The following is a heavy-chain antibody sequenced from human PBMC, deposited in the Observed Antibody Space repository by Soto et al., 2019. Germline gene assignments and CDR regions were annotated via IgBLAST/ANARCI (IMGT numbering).Heavy chain of an antibody. V-gene: IGHV5-51*01. CDR3: DRSYRAYGMDV. D-gene: IGHD3-16*02. CDR2: IYPGDSDT. Sequence: GESLKISCKGSGYGFTSYWIGWVRQMPGKGLEWMGIIYPGDSDTRYSSSFQGQVTISADNSISTAYLQWSSLKASDTAMYYCDRSYRAYGMDVSGQGPTVPVYS. CDR1: GYGFTSYW. J-gene: IGHJ6*02.